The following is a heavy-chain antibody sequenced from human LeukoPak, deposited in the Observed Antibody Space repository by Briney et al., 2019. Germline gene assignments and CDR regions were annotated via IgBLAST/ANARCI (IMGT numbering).Heavy chain of an antibody. Sequence: GSLRLSCAASGFTFSSYSMNWVRQAPGKGLKWVSYISSSSSTIYYADSVKGRFTISRDNAKNSLYLQMNSLRDEDTAVYYCARAYYYDSSGYFPFVDYWGQGTLVTVSS. CDR2: ISSSSSTI. V-gene: IGHV3-48*02. D-gene: IGHD3-22*01. J-gene: IGHJ4*02. CDR3: ARAYYYDSSGYFPFVDY. CDR1: GFTFSSYS.